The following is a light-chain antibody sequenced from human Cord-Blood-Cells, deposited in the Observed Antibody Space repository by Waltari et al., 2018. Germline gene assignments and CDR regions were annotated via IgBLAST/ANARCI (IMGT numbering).Light chain of an antibody. J-gene: IGLJ2*01. CDR1: XXDVGGYNY. Sequence: QSALTQPRSVSGSPGQXVXXPXTGTXXDVGGYNYVSWYQQHTGKAPKLMIYDVSKRPSGVPDRFSGSKSGNTASLTISGLQAEDEADYYCCSYAGSYTLVFGGGTKLTVL. CDR2: DVS. CDR3: CSYAGSYTLV. V-gene: IGLV2-11*01.